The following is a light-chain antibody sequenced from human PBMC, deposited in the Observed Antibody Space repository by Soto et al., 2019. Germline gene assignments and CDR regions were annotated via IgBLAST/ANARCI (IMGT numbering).Light chain of an antibody. Sequence: QSALTQPASVSGSPGQSITISCTGTSSDVGSYNLVSWYQQHPGKAPKLMIYEGSKRPSGVSNRFSGSKSGNTASLTISGLQAEDEADHYCCSYAGSSTFVHVVFGGGTKLTVL. CDR1: SSDVGSYNL. CDR3: CSYAGSSTFVHVV. V-gene: IGLV2-23*03. CDR2: EGS. J-gene: IGLJ2*01.